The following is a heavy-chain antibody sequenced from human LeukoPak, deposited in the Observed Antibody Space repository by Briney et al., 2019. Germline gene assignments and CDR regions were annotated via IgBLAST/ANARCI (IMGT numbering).Heavy chain of an antibody. CDR1: GYTFTSYG. V-gene: IGHV1-18*01. CDR3: ARDLPGYCSGGSCYSSDY. J-gene: IGHJ4*02. D-gene: IGHD2-15*01. CDR2: ISAYNGNT. Sequence: ASVKVSCKASGYTFTSYGISGVRQAPGQGLEWMGWISAYNGNTNYAQKLQGRVTMTTDTSTSTAYMELRSLRSDDTAVYYCARDLPGYCSGGSCYSSDYWGQGTLVTVSS.